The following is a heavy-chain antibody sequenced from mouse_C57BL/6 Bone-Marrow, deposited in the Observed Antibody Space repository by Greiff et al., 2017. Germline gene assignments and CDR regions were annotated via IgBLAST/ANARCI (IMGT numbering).Heavy chain of an antibody. CDR3: TREDSQAWFAY. CDR1: GFTFSSYA. CDR2: ISSGGDYI. J-gene: IGHJ3*01. V-gene: IGHV5-9-1*02. D-gene: IGHD6-1*01. Sequence: DVMLVESGEGLVKPGGSLKLSCAASGFTFSSYAMSWVRQTPEKRLEWVAYISSGGDYIYYADTVKGRVTISRDNARNTLYLQMSSLKSEDTAMYYCTREDSQAWFAYWGQGTLVTVSA.